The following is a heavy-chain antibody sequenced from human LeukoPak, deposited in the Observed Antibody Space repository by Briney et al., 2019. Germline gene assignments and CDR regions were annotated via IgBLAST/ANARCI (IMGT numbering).Heavy chain of an antibody. CDR3: ARASTAENYGSGSYVRGYYFDY. V-gene: IGHV4-59*11. CDR2: IYYSGST. J-gene: IGHJ4*02. D-gene: IGHD3-10*01. CDR1: GGSISSHY. Sequence: SETLSLTCTVSGGSISSHYWSWIRQPPGKGLEWIGYIYYSGSTNYNPSLKSRVTISVDTSKNQFSLKLSSVTAADTAVYYCARASTAENYGSGSYVRGYYFDYWGQGTLVTVSS.